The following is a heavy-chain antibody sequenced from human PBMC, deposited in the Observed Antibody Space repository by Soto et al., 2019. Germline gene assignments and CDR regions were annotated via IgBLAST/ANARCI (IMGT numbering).Heavy chain of an antibody. CDR2: ISGSGGST. D-gene: IGHD3-10*01. CDR1: GFTFSSYA. J-gene: IGHJ5*02. V-gene: IGHV3-23*01. CDR3: AKERYYGSGSYYPLDP. Sequence: GGSLRLSCAASGFTFSSYAMSWVRQAPGKGLEWVSAISGSGGSTYYADSVKGRFTISRDNSKNTLYLQMNSLRAEDTAVYYCAKERYYGSGSYYPLDPWGQGTLVTASS.